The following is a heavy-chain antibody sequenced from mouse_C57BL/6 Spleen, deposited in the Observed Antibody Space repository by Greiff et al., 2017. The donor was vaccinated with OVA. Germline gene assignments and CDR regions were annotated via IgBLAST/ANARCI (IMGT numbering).Heavy chain of an antibody. J-gene: IGHJ1*03. Sequence: EVKLMESGGGLVKPGGSLKLSCAASGFTFSDYGMHWVRQAPEKGLEWVAYISSGSSTINYADTVKGRFTFSRDNAKNTLFLQMTSLRSEDTAMYYWARTDWYFDVWGTGTTVTVSS. CDR1: GFTFSDYG. V-gene: IGHV5-17*01. CDR2: ISSGSSTI. CDR3: ARTDWYFDV.